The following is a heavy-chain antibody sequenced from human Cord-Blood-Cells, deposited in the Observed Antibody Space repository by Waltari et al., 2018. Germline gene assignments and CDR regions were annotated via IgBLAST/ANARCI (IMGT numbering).Heavy chain of an antibody. Sequence: QVQLQESGPGLVKPSETLSLTCTVSGGSISSYYWSWIRQPPGKGLEWIGYIYYSGSTNYNPPLKSRVTISVDTSKNQFSLKLSSVTAADTAVYYCAREEHSSSWYACDIWGQGTMVTVSS. V-gene: IGHV4-59*01. D-gene: IGHD6-13*01. CDR2: IYYSGST. CDR1: GGSISSYY. J-gene: IGHJ3*02. CDR3: AREEHSSSWYACDI.